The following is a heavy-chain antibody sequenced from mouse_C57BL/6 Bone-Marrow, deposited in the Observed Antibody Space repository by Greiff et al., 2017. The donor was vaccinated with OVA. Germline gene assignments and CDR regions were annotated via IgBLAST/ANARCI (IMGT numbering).Heavy chain of an antibody. CDR1: GYTFTDYY. Sequence: EVQLQQSGPELVKPGASVKISCKASGYTFTDYYMNWVKQSHGKSLEWIGDINPNNGGTSYNQKFKGKATLTVDKSSSTAYMKLRSLTSEDSAVYYCVITTGGYAMDYWGQGTSVTVSS. CDR3: VITTGGYAMDY. D-gene: IGHD1-1*01. CDR2: INPNNGGT. J-gene: IGHJ4*01. V-gene: IGHV1-26*01.